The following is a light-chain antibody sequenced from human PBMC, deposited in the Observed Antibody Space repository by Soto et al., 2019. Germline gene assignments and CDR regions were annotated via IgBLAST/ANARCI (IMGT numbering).Light chain of an antibody. CDR1: QSISNN. V-gene: IGKV3-15*01. Sequence: EIVMSQSPVTLSVSTGERGTLSCRASQSISNNLAWYQQKPGQAPRLLIYGASTRATGIPARFSGSGSGTEFTLTISSLQSEDFAVYYCQQRSNWPPITFGQGTRLEI. CDR2: GAS. J-gene: IGKJ5*01. CDR3: QQRSNWPPIT.